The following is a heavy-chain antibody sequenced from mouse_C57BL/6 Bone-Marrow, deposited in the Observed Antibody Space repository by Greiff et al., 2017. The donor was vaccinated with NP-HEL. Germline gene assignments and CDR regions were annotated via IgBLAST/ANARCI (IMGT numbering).Heavy chain of an antibody. CDR3: ARGDYYGSSYVEYFDV. CDR2: IDPSDSET. V-gene: IGHV1-52*01. Sequence: VQLQQPGAELVRPGSSVKLSCKASGYTFTSYWMHWVKQRPIQGLEWIGNIDPSDSETHYNQKFKDKATLTVDKSSSTAYMQLSSLTSEDSAVYYCARGDYYGSSYVEYFDVWGTGTTVTVSS. D-gene: IGHD1-1*01. J-gene: IGHJ1*03. CDR1: GYTFTSYW.